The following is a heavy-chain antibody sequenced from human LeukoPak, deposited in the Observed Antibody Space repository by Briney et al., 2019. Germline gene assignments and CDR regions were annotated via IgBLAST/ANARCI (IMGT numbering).Heavy chain of an antibody. CDR1: GGSFSGYY. J-gene: IGHJ5*02. D-gene: IGHD2-2*02. CDR2: INHSGGT. CDR3: ARRLDCSSTSCYTAWFDP. Sequence: SETLSLTCAVYGGSFSGYYWSWIRQPPGKGLEWIGEINHSGGTNYNPSLKSRVTISVDTSKNQFSLKLSSVTAADTAVYYCARRLDCSSTSCYTAWFDPWGQGTLVTVSS. V-gene: IGHV4-34*01.